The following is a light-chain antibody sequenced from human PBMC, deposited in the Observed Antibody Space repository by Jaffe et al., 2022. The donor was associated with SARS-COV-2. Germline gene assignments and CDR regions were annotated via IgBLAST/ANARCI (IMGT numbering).Light chain of an antibody. Sequence: EIVLTQSPGTLSLSPGERATLSCRASQSFSSKYLAWYQQKPGQAPSLLIYAASRRATGIPDRFSGSASGTDFTLTISRLEPEDFAVYSCQQYETSPWTFGQGTKVEI. CDR2: AAS. J-gene: IGKJ1*01. V-gene: IGKV3-20*01. CDR1: QSFSSKY. CDR3: QQYETSPWT.